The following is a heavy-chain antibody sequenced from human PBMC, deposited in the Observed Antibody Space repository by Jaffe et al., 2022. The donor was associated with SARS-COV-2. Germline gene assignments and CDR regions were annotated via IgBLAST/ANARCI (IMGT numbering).Heavy chain of an antibody. D-gene: IGHD2-15*01. Sequence: QVQLVESGGGVVQPGRSLRLSCAASGFTFSNYGMHWVRQAPGKGLEWVAVIWHDGSNKYYADSVMGRFTISRDNSKNTLYFQMSSLRAEDTALYYCARDRGGGLDYWGQGTLVTVSS. CDR1: GFTFSNYG. J-gene: IGHJ4*02. CDR3: ARDRGGGLDY. V-gene: IGHV3-33*01. CDR2: IWHDGSNK.